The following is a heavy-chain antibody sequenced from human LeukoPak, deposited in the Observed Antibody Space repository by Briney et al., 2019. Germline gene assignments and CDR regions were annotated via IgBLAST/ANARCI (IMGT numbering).Heavy chain of an antibody. CDR2: IIPIFGTA. V-gene: IGHV1-69*05. J-gene: IGHJ4*02. CDR3: ARDLGEYSREYYFDY. Sequence: ASVKVSCKASGGTFSSYAISWVRQAPGQGLEWMGRIIPIFGTANYAQKFQGRVTITTDESTSTAYMELSSLRSGDTAVYYCARDLGEYSREYYFDYWGQGTLVTVSS. D-gene: IGHD6-6*01. CDR1: GGTFSSYA.